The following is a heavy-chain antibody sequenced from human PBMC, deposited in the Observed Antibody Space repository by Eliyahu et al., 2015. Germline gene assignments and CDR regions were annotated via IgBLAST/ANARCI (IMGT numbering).Heavy chain of an antibody. Sequence: QVQLVQSGAEMKHPGXSVKVSCKASGGAFTXYAFSWVRQAPGQGPEWMGDVIXIFGTTKYVQNFRDRVTFTADESTSTAYMELTSLRFEDTAVYYCAAGGFGRTVLAYFLHWGQGTLVTVSS. CDR3: AAGGFGRTVLAYFLH. D-gene: IGHD3-16*01. CDR2: VIXIFGTT. V-gene: IGHV1-69*01. J-gene: IGHJ1*01. CDR1: GGAFTXYA.